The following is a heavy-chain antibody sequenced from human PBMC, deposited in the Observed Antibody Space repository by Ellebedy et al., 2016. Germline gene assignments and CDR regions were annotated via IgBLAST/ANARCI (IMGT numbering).Heavy chain of an antibody. J-gene: IGHJ4*02. V-gene: IGHV4-31*03. CDR3: ARGAGGYYDYSQYYFDS. CDR1: GGSINSGGYY. CDR2: IYYSGNT. D-gene: IGHD4-11*01. Sequence: SETLSLXCTVSGGSINSGGYYWSWIRQHPGKGLERIGYIYYSGNTHYNPSLKSRATISVDTSKKKFSLKLSSVTAADTALYYCARGAGGYYDYSQYYFDSWGQGIVVTVSS.